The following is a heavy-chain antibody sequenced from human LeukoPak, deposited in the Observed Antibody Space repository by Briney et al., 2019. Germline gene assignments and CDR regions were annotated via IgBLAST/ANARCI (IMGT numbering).Heavy chain of an antibody. Sequence: PGGSLRLSCAASGFPFSTYVMHWVRQAPGKGLEWMAFISFNGNNKQYRDSLKGRFTISRDNSKNTLFLQMNSLRVEDTAVYYCATDTSSWYQPDYWGQGTLVTVSS. V-gene: IGHV3-30-3*01. D-gene: IGHD6-19*01. CDR2: ISFNGNNK. J-gene: IGHJ4*02. CDR3: ATDTSSWYQPDY. CDR1: GFPFSTYV.